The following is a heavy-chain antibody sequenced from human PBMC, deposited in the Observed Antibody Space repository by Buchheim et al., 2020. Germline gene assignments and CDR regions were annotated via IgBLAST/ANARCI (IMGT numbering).Heavy chain of an antibody. J-gene: IGHJ4*02. CDR2: VSGSGGTI. Sequence: EVQLLESGGGLVQPGGSLRLSCAASGFTFSSHAMAWVRQAPGKGLEWLSGVSGSGGTIYYADSVKGRVTLPRDNFKNTLYLQMNSLRAEDTAVYYCAKDSRRGVPTIAYDYWGQGTL. V-gene: IGHV3-23*01. CDR1: GFTFSSHA. CDR3: AKDSRRGVPTIAYDY. D-gene: IGHD5-12*01.